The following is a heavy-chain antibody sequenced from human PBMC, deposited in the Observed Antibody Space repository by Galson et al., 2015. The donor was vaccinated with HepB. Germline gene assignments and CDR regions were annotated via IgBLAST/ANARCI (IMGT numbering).Heavy chain of an antibody. J-gene: IGHJ3*02. Sequence: SVKVSCKASGGTFSSYVISWVRQAPGQGLEWMGRIIPIIGIAKYAQKFQGRVTITADKSTSTAYMELSSLRSEDTAVYYCASPHSYGNYAFDMWGQGTMVTVSS. D-gene: IGHD5-18*01. V-gene: IGHV1-69*04. CDR1: GGTFSSYV. CDR3: ASPHSYGNYAFDM. CDR2: IIPIIGIA.